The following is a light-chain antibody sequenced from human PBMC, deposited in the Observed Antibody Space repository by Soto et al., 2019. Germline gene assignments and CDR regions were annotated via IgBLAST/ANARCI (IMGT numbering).Light chain of an antibody. CDR2: KAS. Sequence: DIQMTQSPSTLSASVGDRVTITCRASQSISNWLAWYQQKPGKAPKLLIYKASSLGSGVPSRFSGSGSGTEFTLTISSLQPDDFATYYCQQYNSYSHTFGQGTKLEIK. CDR1: QSISNW. V-gene: IGKV1-5*03. J-gene: IGKJ2*01. CDR3: QQYNSYSHT.